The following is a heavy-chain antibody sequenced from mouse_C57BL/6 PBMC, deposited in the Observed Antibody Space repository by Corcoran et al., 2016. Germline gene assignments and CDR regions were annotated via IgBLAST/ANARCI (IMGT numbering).Heavy chain of an antibody. CDR3: ARTRRDFDY. Sequence: QIQLVQSGPELKKPGETVKISCKASGYTFTTYGMSWVKQAPGKGLKWMGWINTYSGVPTYADDVKGRFAFSLETSASTAYLQINNLKNEDTATYFCARTRRDFDYWGQGTTLTVSS. CDR1: GYTFTTYG. V-gene: IGHV9-3*01. J-gene: IGHJ2*01. CDR2: INTYSGVP.